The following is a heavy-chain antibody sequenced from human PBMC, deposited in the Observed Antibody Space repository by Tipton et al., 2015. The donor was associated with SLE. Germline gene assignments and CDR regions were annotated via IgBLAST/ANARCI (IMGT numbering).Heavy chain of an antibody. D-gene: IGHD3-3*01. J-gene: IGHJ4*02. Sequence: SLRLSCAASGFTFSSYSMNWVRQAPGKGLEWVSSISSSSSYIYYADSVKGRFTISRDNAKNSLYLQMNSLRAEDTAVYYCAKDLSALGEWLSYYFDYWGQGTLVTVSS. V-gene: IGHV3-21*01. CDR3: AKDLSALGEWLSYYFDY. CDR1: GFTFSSYS. CDR2: ISSSSSYI.